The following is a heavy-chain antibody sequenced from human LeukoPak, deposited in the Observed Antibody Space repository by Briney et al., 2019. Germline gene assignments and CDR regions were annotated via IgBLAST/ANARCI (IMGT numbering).Heavy chain of an antibody. J-gene: IGHJ4*02. D-gene: IGHD5-18*01. CDR2: IKSKNVGGTT. CDR3: ARGSGYNYGFPDY. CDR1: GFTFNNAW. Sequence: GGSLRLSCAASGFTFNNAWMNWVRQAPGKGLEWVGRIKSKNVGGTTDYAAPVKGRFTISRDNSKNTLYLQMNSLRAEDTAVYYCARGSGYNYGFPDYWGQGTLVTVSS. V-gene: IGHV3-15*01.